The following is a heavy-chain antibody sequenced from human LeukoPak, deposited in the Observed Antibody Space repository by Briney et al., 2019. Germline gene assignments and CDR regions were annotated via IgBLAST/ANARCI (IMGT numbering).Heavy chain of an antibody. CDR3: ARSTTGTTHFDY. J-gene: IGHJ4*02. V-gene: IGHV1-18*01. Sequence: KLQGRVTMTTDTSTSTAYMELRSLRSDDTAVYYCARSTTGTTHFDYWGQGTLVTVSS. D-gene: IGHD1-1*01.